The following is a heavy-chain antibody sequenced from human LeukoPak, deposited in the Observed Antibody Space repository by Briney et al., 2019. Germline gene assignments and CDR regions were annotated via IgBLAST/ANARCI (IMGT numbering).Heavy chain of an antibody. D-gene: IGHD6-6*01. CDR3: AKDSTRGSSWDFDY. V-gene: IGHV3-43*02. CDR1: GFTFTNYG. CDR2: IIGRGTST. J-gene: IGHJ4*02. Sequence: GGTLRLSCVASGFTFTNYGMAWVRQIPGKGLEWVSAIIGRGTSTYYADSVKGRFTISRDNSKNSLYLQMNSLRAEDTALYYCAKDSTRGSSWDFDYWGQGTLVTVSS.